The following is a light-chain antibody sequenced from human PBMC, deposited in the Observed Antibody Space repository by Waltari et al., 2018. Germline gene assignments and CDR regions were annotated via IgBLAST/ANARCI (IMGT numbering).Light chain of an antibody. CDR3: SSYASTSPYV. CDR1: SSDVGGYNY. J-gene: IGLJ1*01. CDR2: DVS. V-gene: IGLV2-14*03. Sequence: QSALTQPASVSGSPGQSITISCTGTSSDVGGYNYVSWYQQHPGTAPKLMIYDVSNRHSGVWVRFSGSTSGTTASWTISGLRTEDEAAYYCSSYASTSPYVFGTGPKVTVL.